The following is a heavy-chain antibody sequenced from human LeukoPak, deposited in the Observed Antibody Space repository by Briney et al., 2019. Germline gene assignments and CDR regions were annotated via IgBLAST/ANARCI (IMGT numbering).Heavy chain of an antibody. Sequence: ASVKVSCKASGYTFTSYDINWVRQATGQGLEWMGWMEPNSGNTGYAQKFQGRVTMTRNTSISTAYMELSSLRSEDTAVYYCARGQVYSSSWGDYYYGMDVWGQGTTVTVSS. CDR2: MEPNSGNT. CDR3: ARGQVYSSSWGDYYYGMDV. J-gene: IGHJ6*02. D-gene: IGHD6-13*01. V-gene: IGHV1-8*01. CDR1: GYTFTSYD.